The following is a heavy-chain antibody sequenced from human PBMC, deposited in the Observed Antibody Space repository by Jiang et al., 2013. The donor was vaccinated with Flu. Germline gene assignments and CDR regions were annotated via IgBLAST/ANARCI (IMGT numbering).Heavy chain of an antibody. CDR3: ARQQQLVPPHFDY. V-gene: IGHV4-39*07. CDR1: GGSISSSSYY. CDR2: IYYSGST. Sequence: GLVKPSETLSLTCTVSGGSISSSSYYWGWIRQPPGKGLEWIGSIYYSGSTYYNPSLKSRVTISVDTSKNQFSLKLSSVTAADTAVYYCARQQQLVPPHFDYWGQGTLVTVSS. D-gene: IGHD6-13*01. J-gene: IGHJ4*02.